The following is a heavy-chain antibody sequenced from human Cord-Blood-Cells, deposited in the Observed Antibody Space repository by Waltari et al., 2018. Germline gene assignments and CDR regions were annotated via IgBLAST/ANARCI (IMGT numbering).Heavy chain of an antibody. V-gene: IGHV4-34*01. CDR3: ARGVTVTRNAFDI. CDR1: GGSFSGYY. CDR2: INHSGST. J-gene: IGHJ3*02. D-gene: IGHD4-4*01. Sequence: QVQLQQWGAGLLKPSETLSLTCAVYGGSFSGYYWSWIRQPPGKGLGGIWEINHSGSTNYNPPLKSRVTISVDTSKNQFSLKLSSVTAADTAVYYCARGVTVTRNAFDIWGQGTMVTVSS.